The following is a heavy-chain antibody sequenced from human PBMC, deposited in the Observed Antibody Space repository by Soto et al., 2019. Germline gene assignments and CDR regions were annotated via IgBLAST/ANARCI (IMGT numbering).Heavy chain of an antibody. CDR2: IYSGGST. D-gene: IGHD5-12*01. J-gene: IGHJ6*02. V-gene: IGHV3-66*01. CDR3: AKDGRNSGYDDYYYYYGMDV. CDR1: GFTVSSNY. Sequence: GGSLRLSCAASGFTVSSNYMSWVRQAPGKGLEWVSVIYSGGSTYYADSVKGRFTISRDNSKNTLYLQMNSLRAEDTAVYYCAKDGRNSGYDDYYYYYGMDVWGQGTTVTVSS.